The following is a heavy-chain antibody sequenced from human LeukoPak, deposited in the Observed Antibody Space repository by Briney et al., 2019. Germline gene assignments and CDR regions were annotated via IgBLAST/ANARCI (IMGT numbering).Heavy chain of an antibody. V-gene: IGHV4-34*01. J-gene: IGHJ4*02. CDR2: INHSGST. Sequence: PSETLSLTCAVYGGSFSGYYWSWIRQPPGKGLEWIGEINHSGSTNCNPSLKSRVTISVDTSKNQFSLKLSSVTAADTAVYYCARSLDSSGSPADFDYWGQGTLVTVSS. CDR3: ARSLDSSGSPADFDY. D-gene: IGHD3-22*01. CDR1: GGSFSGYY.